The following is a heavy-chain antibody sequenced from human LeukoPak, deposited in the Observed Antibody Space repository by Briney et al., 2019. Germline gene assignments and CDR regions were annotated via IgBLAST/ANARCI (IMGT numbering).Heavy chain of an antibody. CDR1: GFSFSNYA. CDR3: AREPTYGSGSYYIDY. D-gene: IGHD3-10*01. CDR2: ISSSSSYI. J-gene: IGHJ4*02. V-gene: IGHV3-21*01. Sequence: GGSLRLSCAASGFSFSNYAMSWVRQAPGKGLEWVSSISSSSSYIYYADSVKGRFTISRDNAKNSLYLQMNSLRAEDTAVYYCAREPTYGSGSYYIDYWDQGTLVTVSS.